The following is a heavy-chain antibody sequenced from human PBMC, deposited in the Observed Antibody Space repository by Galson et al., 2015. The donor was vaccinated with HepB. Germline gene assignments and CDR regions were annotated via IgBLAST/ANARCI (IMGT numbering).Heavy chain of an antibody. CDR2: ISSSSSYI. D-gene: IGHD2-2*02. CDR1: GFTFSSSS. Sequence: SLRLSCAASGFTFSSSSMNWVRPAPGKGLEWVSSISSSSSYIYYADSVKGRFTISRDNAKNSLYLQMNSLRAEDTAVYYCARDRCSSTSCYTRYYMDVWGKGTTVTVSS. V-gene: IGHV3-21*01. CDR3: ARDRCSSTSCYTRYYMDV. J-gene: IGHJ6*03.